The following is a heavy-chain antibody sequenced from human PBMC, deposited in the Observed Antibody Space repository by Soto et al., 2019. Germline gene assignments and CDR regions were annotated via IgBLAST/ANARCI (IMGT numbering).Heavy chain of an antibody. Sequence: PGESLKISCKGSGYNFTNSWIGWVRQMPGKGLEWMGIIYPGDSDTRYSPSFQGQVTISADKSITTAYLQWSSLTASDTAMYYCARLQAARPAAAGMDVWGQGTAVTVSS. J-gene: IGHJ6*02. V-gene: IGHV5-51*01. CDR3: ARLQAARPAAAGMDV. D-gene: IGHD5-18*01. CDR1: GYNFTNSW. CDR2: IYPGDSDT.